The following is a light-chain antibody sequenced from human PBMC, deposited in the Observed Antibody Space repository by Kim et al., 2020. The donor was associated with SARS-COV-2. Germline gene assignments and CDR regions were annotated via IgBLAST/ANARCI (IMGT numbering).Light chain of an antibody. J-gene: IGLJ2*01. CDR3: SSYAGTNSVV. CDR1: SSDIGGYNY. V-gene: IGLV2-8*01. Sequence: QSALTQPPSASGSPGQSVTISCTGTSSDIGGYNYVSWYQQHPGKAPKLMIYEVRQRPSGVPDRFFGSKSGNTASLTVSGLQAEDEADYYCSSYAGTNSVVFGGGTKVTVL. CDR2: EVR.